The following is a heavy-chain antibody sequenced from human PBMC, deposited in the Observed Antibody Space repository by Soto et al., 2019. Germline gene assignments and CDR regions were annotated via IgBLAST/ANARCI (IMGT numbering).Heavy chain of an antibody. V-gene: IGHV4-59*08. Sequence: SETLSHTCTVSGGSIRGYYWSWIRQTPGKGLAWVSHIHYTGSTNYNPSLKSRLTISVDTSKNQFYLKLSSVTAADTAMYYSAMTKTTSYNWFYPWGQGTQVTVSS. CDR2: IHYTGST. CDR1: GGSIRGYY. D-gene: IGHD1-7*01. CDR3: AMTKTTSYNWFYP. J-gene: IGHJ5*02.